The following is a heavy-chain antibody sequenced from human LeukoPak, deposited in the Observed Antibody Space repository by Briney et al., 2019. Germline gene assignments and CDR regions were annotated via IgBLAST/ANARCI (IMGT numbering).Heavy chain of an antibody. CDR1: GFSFSDYA. V-gene: IGHV3-23*01. CDR3: AKRMYGWYQIDY. D-gene: IGHD6-19*01. Sequence: PGGSLRLSCAASGFSFSDYAMSWVRQAPGEGLEWVSAITGPGEGTWYADSVLGRFTTSRDNSKNTLYLQMSSLRAEDTAVYFCAKRMYGWYQIDYWGQGTLVTVSS. J-gene: IGHJ4*02. CDR2: ITGPGEGT.